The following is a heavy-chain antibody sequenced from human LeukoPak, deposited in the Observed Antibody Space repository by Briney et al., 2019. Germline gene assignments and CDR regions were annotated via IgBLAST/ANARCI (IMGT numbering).Heavy chain of an antibody. Sequence: SETLSLTCTVSGGSISSGGYYWSWIRQPPGKGLEWIGYIYHSGSTYYNPSLKSRVTISVDTSKNQFSLKLSSVTAADTAVYYCASLPNSSSWNLSFPYWGQGTLVTVSS. CDR1: GGSISSGGYY. CDR3: ASLPNSSSWNLSFPY. V-gene: IGHV4-30-2*02. D-gene: IGHD6-13*01. CDR2: IYHSGST. J-gene: IGHJ4*02.